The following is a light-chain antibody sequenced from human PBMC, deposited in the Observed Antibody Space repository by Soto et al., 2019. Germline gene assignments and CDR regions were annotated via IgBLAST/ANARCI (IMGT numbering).Light chain of an antibody. CDR2: GVT. Sequence: QSVLTQPASVSGSPGQSITISCTGTSSDVGTYNYVSWYQQHPGKAPKLIIYGVTNRPSGVSNRFSGSKSGNTASLTISGLQAEDEADYYCSSYTSSSFVVFGGGTKLTVL. CDR3: SSYTSSSFVV. V-gene: IGLV2-14*01. CDR1: SSDVGTYNY. J-gene: IGLJ2*01.